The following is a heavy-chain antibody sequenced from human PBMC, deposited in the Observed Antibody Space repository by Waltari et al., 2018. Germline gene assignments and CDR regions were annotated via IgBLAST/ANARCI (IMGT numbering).Heavy chain of an antibody. D-gene: IGHD2-15*01. V-gene: IGHV3-23*01. CDR2: ISRSGGGT. CDR3: ARGAGSSAFDY. CDR1: GFTFSSYA. Sequence: EVHLLDSGGGLVQPGESQKLSCAASGFTFSSYAMSLVRQAPGKGLEWVSSISRSGGGTYYADSVKGRFTISRDDSTNTLHLQMNSLRAEDTAVYYCARGAGSSAFDYWGQGTLVTVSS. J-gene: IGHJ4*02.